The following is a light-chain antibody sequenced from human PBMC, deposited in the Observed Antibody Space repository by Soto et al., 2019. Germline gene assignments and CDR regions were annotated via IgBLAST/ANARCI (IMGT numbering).Light chain of an antibody. J-gene: IGLJ1*01. Sequence: QSVLTQPPSLSGFPGQSVTISFTGTSSDLGSYNRVSWYQQPPGTAPKLMIYEVSNRPSGVPDRFSGSKSCNTSSLTFSGLQAEDEADYYCSSYTSSSTYVFGTGTKVTVL. CDR2: EVS. CDR3: SSYTSSSTYV. CDR1: SSDLGSYNR. V-gene: IGLV2-18*02.